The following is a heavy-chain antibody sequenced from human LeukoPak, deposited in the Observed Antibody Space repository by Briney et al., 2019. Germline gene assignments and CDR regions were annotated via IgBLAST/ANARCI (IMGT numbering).Heavy chain of an antibody. CDR1: GFTFSNYS. CDR2: ISSSSYI. CDR3: AKKAEDFGDSVTQH. Sequence: GGSLRLSCAASGFTFSNYSMNWVRQAPGKGLEWVSSISSSSYIYYADSVKGRFTISRDNSKNTLYLQMNSLRAEDTAVYYCAKKAEDFGDSVTQHWGQGTLVTVSS. V-gene: IGHV3-21*04. J-gene: IGHJ1*01. D-gene: IGHD4-17*01.